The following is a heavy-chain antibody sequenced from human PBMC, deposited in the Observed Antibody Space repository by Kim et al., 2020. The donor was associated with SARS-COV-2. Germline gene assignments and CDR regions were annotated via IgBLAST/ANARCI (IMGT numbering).Heavy chain of an antibody. CDR3: ARLGDGYNDRDYYYGMDV. V-gene: IGHV4-39*01. Sequence: SETLSLTCTVSGGSISSSSYYWGWIRQPPGKGLEWIGSIYYSGSTYYNPSLKSRVTISVDTSKNQFSLKLSSVTAADTAVYYCARLGDGYNDRDYYYGMDVWGQGTTVTVSS. J-gene: IGHJ6*02. D-gene: IGHD5-12*01. CDR2: IYYSGST. CDR1: GGSISSSSYY.